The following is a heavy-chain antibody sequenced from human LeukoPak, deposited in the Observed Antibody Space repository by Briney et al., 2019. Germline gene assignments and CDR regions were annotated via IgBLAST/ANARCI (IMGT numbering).Heavy chain of an antibody. CDR3: AKINNYDDY. CDR1: GFTFNIFG. CDR2: ISPDGNLE. V-gene: IGHV3-30*18. J-gene: IGHJ4*02. D-gene: IGHD3-22*01. Sequence: GGSLRLSCAASGFTFNIFGIHWVRQAPGKGLEWVAAISPDGNLEYYTESVKGRFTVSRDSSNNMIYLQMNSLRGEDSAVYYCAKINNYDDYWGQGTLVTVSS.